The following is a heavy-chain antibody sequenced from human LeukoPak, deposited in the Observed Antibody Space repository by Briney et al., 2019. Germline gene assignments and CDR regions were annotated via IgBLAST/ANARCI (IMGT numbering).Heavy chain of an antibody. D-gene: IGHD2-15*01. CDR1: GYTFTSYY. V-gene: IGHV1-46*01. Sequence: ASVKVSCKASGYTFTSYYMHWVRQAPGQGLEWMGIINPSGGSTSYAQKFQGRVTMTRDTYTSTVYMELSSLRSEDTAVYYCARAGFIVVAATPYDYWGQGTLVTVSS. CDR2: INPSGGST. CDR3: ARAGFIVVAATPYDY. J-gene: IGHJ4*02.